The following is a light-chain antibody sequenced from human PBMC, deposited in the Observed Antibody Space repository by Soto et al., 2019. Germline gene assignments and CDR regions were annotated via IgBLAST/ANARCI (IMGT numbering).Light chain of an antibody. J-gene: IGLJ2*01. V-gene: IGLV2-14*03. Sequence: QSALTQPASVSGSPGQSITISFTGTSSDVGGYNYVSWYQQHPGKAPKLMIYDVTDRHSGVSDRFSGSKSGNMASLTISGLQAEDEADYYCSSYTSSTPVVFGGGTPLTVL. CDR3: SSYTSSTPVV. CDR1: SSDVGGYNY. CDR2: DVT.